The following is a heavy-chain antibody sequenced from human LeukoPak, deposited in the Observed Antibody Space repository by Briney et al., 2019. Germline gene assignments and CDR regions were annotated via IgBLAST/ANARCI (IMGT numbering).Heavy chain of an antibody. Sequence: ASVKVSCKASGFTFTGYILHWVRQAPGQGLEWMGWLNPDSGGTNYAQKFQGRVTVTRDTSNNTAYMEPSRLTSDDTAVYYCARKVVTPADMLDFWGQGTLVTVSS. D-gene: IGHD2-2*01. CDR2: LNPDSGGT. V-gene: IGHV1-2*02. CDR1: GFTFTGYI. CDR3: ARKVVTPADMLDF. J-gene: IGHJ4*02.